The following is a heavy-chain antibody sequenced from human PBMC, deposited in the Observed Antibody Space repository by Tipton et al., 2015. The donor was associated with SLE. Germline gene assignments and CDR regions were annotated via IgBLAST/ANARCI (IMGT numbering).Heavy chain of an antibody. CDR3: ARMDRGSSPPWGAFDY. CDR2: IRFDRDHQ. Sequence: SLRLSCATSGFTFSTSNMHWVRQAPGKGLEWVSLIRFDRDHQYNADSVKGRFTTSRDSSTSTVYLQMNSLRIEDTAVYYCARMDRGSSPPWGAFDYWGQGTLVTVSS. J-gene: IGHJ4*02. CDR1: GFTFSTSN. V-gene: IGHV3-30*02. D-gene: IGHD3-10*01.